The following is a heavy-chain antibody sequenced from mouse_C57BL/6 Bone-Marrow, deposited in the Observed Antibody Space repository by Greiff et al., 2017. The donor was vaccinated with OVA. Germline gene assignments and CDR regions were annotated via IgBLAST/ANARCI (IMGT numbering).Heavy chain of an antibody. CDR3: ARSGDYYGLYYFDY. D-gene: IGHD1-1*01. CDR2: IYPGSGST. V-gene: IGHV1-55*01. Sequence: QVQLQQPGAELVKPGASVKMSCKASGYTFTSYWITWVKQRPGQGLEWIGDIYPGSGSTNYNEKFKSKATLTVDTSSSTAYMQLSSLTSEDSAVDYCARSGDYYGLYYFDYWGQGTTLTVSS. CDR1: GYTFTSYW. J-gene: IGHJ2*01.